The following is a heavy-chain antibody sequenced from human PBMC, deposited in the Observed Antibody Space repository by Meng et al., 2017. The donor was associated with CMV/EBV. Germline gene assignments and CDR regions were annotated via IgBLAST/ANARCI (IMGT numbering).Heavy chain of an antibody. J-gene: IGHJ5*02. V-gene: IGHV3-30-3*01. Sequence: GESLKISCAASGFTFSSYAMHWVRQAPGKGLEWVAVISYDGSNKYYADSVKGRFTISRDNSKNTLYLQMNSLRAEDTAVYYCASEVVREESWFDPWGQGTLVTVSS. D-gene: IGHD6-6*01. CDR1: GFTFSSYA. CDR2: ISYDGSNK. CDR3: ASEVVREESWFDP.